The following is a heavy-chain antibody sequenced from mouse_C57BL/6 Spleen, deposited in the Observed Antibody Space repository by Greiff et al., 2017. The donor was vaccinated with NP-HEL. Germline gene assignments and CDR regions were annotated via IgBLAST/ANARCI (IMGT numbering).Heavy chain of an antibody. CDR1: GYSITSGYY. CDR2: ISYDGSN. J-gene: IGHJ4*01. D-gene: IGHD2-4*01. CDR3: ARAHDYDERDYAMDY. V-gene: IGHV3-6*01. Sequence: EVKLQESGPGLVKPSQSLSLTCSVTGYSITSGYYWNWIRQFPGNKLEWMGYISYDGSNNYNPSLKNRISITRDTSKTQFFLKLKSVTTVDTATFYCARAHDYDERDYAMDYWGQGTSGTVSS.